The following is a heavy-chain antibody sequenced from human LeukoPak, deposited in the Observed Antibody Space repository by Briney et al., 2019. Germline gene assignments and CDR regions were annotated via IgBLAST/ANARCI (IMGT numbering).Heavy chain of an antibody. Sequence: GESLQISCRGSGSNFTSYWIGWVRQMPGKGLEWMGIIYPGDSDTRYSPSFQGQVTISADESISTAYLQWSSRKASDTAMYYCARQLTNYWYFDLWGRGTLVTVSS. J-gene: IGHJ2*01. CDR1: GSNFTSYW. CDR3: ARQLTNYWYFDL. CDR2: IYPGDSDT. V-gene: IGHV5-51*01.